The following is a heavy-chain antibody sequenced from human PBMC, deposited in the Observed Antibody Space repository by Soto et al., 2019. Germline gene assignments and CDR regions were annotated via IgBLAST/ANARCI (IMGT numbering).Heavy chain of an antibody. J-gene: IGHJ5*02. D-gene: IGHD3-10*01. CDR2: IYYSGST. V-gene: IGHV4-30-4*01. CDR3: ARRLLWLGEEEPPNWFDP. CDR1: GGSISSGDYY. Sequence: QVQLQESGPGLVKPSQTLSLTCTVSGGSISSGDYYWSWIRQPPGKGLEWIGYIYYSGSTYYNPSLKSRVTISVDTSKNQFSLKLSSVTAADTAVYYCARRLLWLGEEEPPNWFDPWGQGTLVTVSS.